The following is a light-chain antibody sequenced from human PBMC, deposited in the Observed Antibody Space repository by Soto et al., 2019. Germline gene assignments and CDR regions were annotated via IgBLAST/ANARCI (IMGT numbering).Light chain of an antibody. J-gene: IGKJ2*01. V-gene: IGKV3-11*01. Sequence: EIVLTQSPATLSLSPGERATLSCRASQSVSSYLAWYQQKPGQAPRLLIYDASNRATGIPARFSGSGSGTDFTLTISCLEPEDFAVYYCQQRSNWPPYTFGQGTKLEIK. CDR2: DAS. CDR3: QQRSNWPPYT. CDR1: QSVSSY.